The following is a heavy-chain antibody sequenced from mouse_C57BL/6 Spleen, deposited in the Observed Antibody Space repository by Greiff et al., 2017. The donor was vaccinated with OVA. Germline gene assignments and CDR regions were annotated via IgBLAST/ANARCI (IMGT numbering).Heavy chain of an antibody. V-gene: IGHV1-62-2*01. CDR1: GYTFTEYT. CDR2: FYPGSGSI. CDR3: ARHEFDDGYYYWYFDV. Sequence: VQVVESGAELVKPGASVKLSCKASGYTFTEYTIHWVKQRSGQGLEWIGWFYPGSGSIKYNEKFKDKATLTADKSSSTVYMELSRLTSEDSAVYFGARHEFDDGYYYWYFDVWGTGTTVTVSS. D-gene: IGHD2-3*01. J-gene: IGHJ1*03.